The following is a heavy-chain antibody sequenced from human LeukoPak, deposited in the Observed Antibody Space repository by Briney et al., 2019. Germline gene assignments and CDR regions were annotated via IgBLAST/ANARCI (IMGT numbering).Heavy chain of an antibody. CDR1: GGSISSYY. Sequence: SETLSLTCTVSGGSISSYYWSWIRQPPGKGLEWIGYIYYSGSTNYNPSLKSRVTISVDTSKNQFSLKLSSVTAADTAVYYCARAASTITAAVDYWGQGTLVTVSS. D-gene: IGHD5-24*01. J-gene: IGHJ4*02. V-gene: IGHV4-59*08. CDR2: IYYSGST. CDR3: ARAASTITAAVDY.